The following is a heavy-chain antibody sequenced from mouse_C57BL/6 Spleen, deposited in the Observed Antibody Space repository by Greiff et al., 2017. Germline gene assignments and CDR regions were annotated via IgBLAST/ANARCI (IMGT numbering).Heavy chain of an antibody. V-gene: IGHV1-15*01. Sequence: QVQLQQSGAELVRPGASVTLSCKASGYTFTDYEMHWVKQTPVHGLEWIGAIDPETGGTAYNQKFKGKAILTADKSSSTAYMELRSLTSEDSAVYYCTREDGSSCRFAYWGQGTLVTVSA. CDR2: IDPETGGT. CDR1: GYTFTDYE. CDR3: TREDGSSCRFAY. D-gene: IGHD1-1*01. J-gene: IGHJ3*01.